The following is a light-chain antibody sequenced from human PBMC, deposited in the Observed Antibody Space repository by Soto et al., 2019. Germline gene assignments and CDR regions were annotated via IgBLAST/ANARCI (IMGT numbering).Light chain of an antibody. V-gene: IGKV3-20*01. CDR1: QSVSSSY. CDR2: DAS. Sequence: EIVLTQSPGTLSLSPGERATLSCRASQSVSSSYLAWYQQTPGQAPRLLIYDASRATGIPDRFSGSGSGTDFTLTITRLEPEAFSVYYCQHYGTSALFGPGTKVDI. CDR3: QHYGTSAL. J-gene: IGKJ3*01.